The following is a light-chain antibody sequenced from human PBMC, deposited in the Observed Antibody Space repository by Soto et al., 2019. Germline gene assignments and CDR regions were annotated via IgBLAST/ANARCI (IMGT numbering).Light chain of an antibody. J-gene: IGKJ5*01. V-gene: IGKV1-5*01. CDR3: QQCSDWPLFT. Sequence: DIQMTQSPSTLSASVGDRVTITCRASQSISSWLAWYQQKPGKAPKLLIYDASSLESGVPARFSGSGSGTEFTLTISGLQSEDFAVYSCQQCSDWPLFTFGQGTRLEIK. CDR1: QSISSW. CDR2: DAS.